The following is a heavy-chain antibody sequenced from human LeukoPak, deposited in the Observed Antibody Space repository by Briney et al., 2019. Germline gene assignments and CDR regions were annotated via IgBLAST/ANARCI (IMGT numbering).Heavy chain of an antibody. J-gene: IGHJ2*01. CDR2: INPNSGGT. V-gene: IGHV1-2*02. CDR3: ARDYYDSSGYPDYWYFDL. CDR1: GYTFTDYY. Sequence: ASVKVSCKASGYTFTDYYMHWVRQAPGQGLGWMGWINPNSGGTNYAQKFQGRVTMTRDTSISTAYMELSRLRSDDTAVYYCARDYYDSSGYPDYWYFDLWGRGTLVTVSS. D-gene: IGHD3-22*01.